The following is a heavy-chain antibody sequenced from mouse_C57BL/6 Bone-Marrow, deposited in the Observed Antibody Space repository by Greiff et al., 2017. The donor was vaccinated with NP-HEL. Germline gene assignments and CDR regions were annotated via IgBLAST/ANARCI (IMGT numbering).Heavy chain of an antibody. CDR3: ARYEDYGYSYYFDY. CDR1: GYTFTSYW. J-gene: IGHJ2*01. D-gene: IGHD2-2*01. CDR2: IYPSDSET. Sequence: VQLQQPGAELVRPGSSVKLSCKASGYTFTSYWMDWVKQRPGQGLEWIGNIYPSDSETHYNQKFKDKATLTVDKSSSTAYMQLSSLTSEYSAVYYCARYEDYGYSYYFDYWGQGTTLTVSS. V-gene: IGHV1-61*01.